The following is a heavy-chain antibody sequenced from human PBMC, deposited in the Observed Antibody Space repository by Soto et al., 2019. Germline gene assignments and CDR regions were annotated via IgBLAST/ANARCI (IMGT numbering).Heavy chain of an antibody. V-gene: IGHV1-18*01. CDR2: ISAYNGNT. CDR3: ARVKPGIVVVPAAMPDNY. D-gene: IGHD2-2*01. CDR1: GYTFTSYG. Sequence: ASVKVSCKASGYTFTSYGISWVRQAPGQGLEWMGWISAYNGNTNYAQKLQGRVTMTTDTSTSTAYMELRSLRSDDTAVYYCARVKPGIVVVPAAMPDNYWGQGTLVTVSS. J-gene: IGHJ4*02.